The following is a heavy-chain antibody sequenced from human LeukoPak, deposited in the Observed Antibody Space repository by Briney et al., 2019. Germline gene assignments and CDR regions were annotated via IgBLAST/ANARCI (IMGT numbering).Heavy chain of an antibody. CDR3: AKRGSGDGYYFDY. Sequence: SETLSLTCTVSGGSISSHYWSWIRQPPGRGLEWIGFIYYSGSTNYNPSLKSRVTMSVDTSKNQFSLKLSSVTAADTAVYYCAKRGSGDGYYFDYWGQGTLVTVSS. D-gene: IGHD2-15*01. CDR1: GGSISSHY. CDR2: IYYSGST. V-gene: IGHV4-59*11. J-gene: IGHJ4*02.